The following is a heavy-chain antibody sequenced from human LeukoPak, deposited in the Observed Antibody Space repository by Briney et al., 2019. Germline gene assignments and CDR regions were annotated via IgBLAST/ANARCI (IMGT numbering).Heavy chain of an antibody. Sequence: SVKVSCKASGGTFSSYAISWVRQPPGQGLEWMGRIIPIFGIANYAQKFQGRVTITADKSTSTAYMELSSLRSEDTAVYYCARTPNYYDSSGYYSRAYYYYGMDVWGQGTTVTVSS. CDR3: ARTPNYYDSSGYYSRAYYYYGMDV. D-gene: IGHD3-22*01. CDR1: GGTFSSYA. CDR2: IIPIFGIA. J-gene: IGHJ6*02. V-gene: IGHV1-69*04.